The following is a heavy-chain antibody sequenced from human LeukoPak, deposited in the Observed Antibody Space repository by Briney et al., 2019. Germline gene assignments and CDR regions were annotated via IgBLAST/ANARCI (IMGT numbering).Heavy chain of an antibody. J-gene: IGHJ6*03. CDR1: GYTLTELS. CDR3: ATRTFWSGSYYYYMDV. CDR2: FDPEDGET. V-gene: IGHV1-24*01. Sequence: ASVKVSCKVSGYTLTELSMHWVRQAPGKGLEWIGGFDPEDGETIYAQKFQGRVTMTEDTSTDTAYMELSSLRSEDTAVYYCATRTFWSGSYYYYMDVWGKGTTVTVSS. D-gene: IGHD3-3*01.